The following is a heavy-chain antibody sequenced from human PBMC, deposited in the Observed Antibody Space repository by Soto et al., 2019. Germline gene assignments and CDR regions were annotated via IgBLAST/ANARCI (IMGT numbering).Heavy chain of an antibody. Sequence: ASVKVSCKASGYPFTTYHLHWVRQAPGQGLEWMGIVYVTGTGTRSAQKFQGRLTMTRDRSTSTVYMELSSLRSEATAVYYCARPEGYGSGSYYFDSWGQGTLVTVSS. CDR3: ARPEGYGSGSYYFDS. D-gene: IGHD3-10*01. CDR1: GYPFTTYH. CDR2: VYVTGTGT. V-gene: IGHV1-46*01. J-gene: IGHJ4*02.